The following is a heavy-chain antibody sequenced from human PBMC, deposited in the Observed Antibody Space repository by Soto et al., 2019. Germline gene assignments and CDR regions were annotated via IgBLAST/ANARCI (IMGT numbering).Heavy chain of an antibody. D-gene: IGHD3-22*01. J-gene: IGHJ3*02. CDR2: ISVGSGSI. Sequence: EEQLVESGGGLVQPGGSLRVSCAASGFSFRSYAMNWVRQAPGKGLEWVSYISVGSGSIFYADSVKGRFTISRDDAKNSLDLQMNTLRGEDTAVYYCVRDDRWAFDIWGQGTMVTVSS. CDR1: GFSFRSYA. V-gene: IGHV3-48*01. CDR3: VRDDRWAFDI.